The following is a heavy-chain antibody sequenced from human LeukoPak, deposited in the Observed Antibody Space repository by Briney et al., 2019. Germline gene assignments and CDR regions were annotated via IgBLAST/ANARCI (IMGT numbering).Heavy chain of an antibody. J-gene: IGHJ4*02. D-gene: IGHD3-3*01. Sequence: MTSETLSLTCAVYGGSFSGYYWSWIRQPPGKGLEWIGEINHSGSTNYNPSLKSRVTISVDTSKNQFSLKLSSVTAADTAVYYCARGAYDFWSGYYTKGRRALDYWGQGTLVTVSS. CDR1: GGSFSGYY. V-gene: IGHV4-34*01. CDR2: INHSGST. CDR3: ARGAYDFWSGYYTKGRRALDY.